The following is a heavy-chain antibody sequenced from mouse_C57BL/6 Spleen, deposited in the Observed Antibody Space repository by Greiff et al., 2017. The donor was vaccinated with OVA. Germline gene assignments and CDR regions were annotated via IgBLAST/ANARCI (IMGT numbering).Heavy chain of an antibody. CDR2: IWGDGST. CDR3: AEPRSADTMVTGFFAY. Sequence: QVQLKESGPGLVAPSQSLSITCTASGFSLTSYGVSWVRQPPGKGLEWLGVIWGDGSTNYHSALISRLSTINDNSKSQVFLKLNSLQTDDTATYYCAEPRSADTMVTGFFAYWGQGTLVTVSA. D-gene: IGHD2-2*01. CDR1: GFSLTSYG. V-gene: IGHV2-3*01. J-gene: IGHJ3*01.